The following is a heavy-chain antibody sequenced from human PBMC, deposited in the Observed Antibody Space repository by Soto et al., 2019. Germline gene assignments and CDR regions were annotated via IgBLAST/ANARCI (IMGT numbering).Heavy chain of an antibody. CDR1: GFTFSSYW. Sequence: HPGGSLRLSCAASGFTFSSYWMSWVRQAPGKGLEWVANIKQDGNDKYYVDSVRGRFTISRDNAKNTLYLQMNSLRAEDTAMYYCASCFWSGPMCYMDVWGTGTTVTVAS. CDR2: IKQDGNDK. V-gene: IGHV3-7*01. J-gene: IGHJ6*03. D-gene: IGHD3-3*01. CDR3: ASCFWSGPMCYMDV.